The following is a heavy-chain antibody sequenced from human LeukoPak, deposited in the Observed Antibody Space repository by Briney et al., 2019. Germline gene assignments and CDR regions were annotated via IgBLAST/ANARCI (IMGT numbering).Heavy chain of an antibody. CDR3: ASVYSSSWYWFDP. CDR1: SGSISSYY. Sequence: SETLSLTCTVSSGSISSYYWSWIWQPLGKGLEWIGYIYYSGSTNYNPSLKSRVTISVDTSKNQFSLKLSSVTAADTAVYYCASVYSSSWYWFDPWGQGPLVTVSS. J-gene: IGHJ5*02. CDR2: IYYSGST. D-gene: IGHD6-13*01. V-gene: IGHV4-59*01.